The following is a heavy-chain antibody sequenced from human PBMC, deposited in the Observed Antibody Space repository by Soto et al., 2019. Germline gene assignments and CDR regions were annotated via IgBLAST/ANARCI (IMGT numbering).Heavy chain of an antibody. J-gene: IGHJ6*02. V-gene: IGHV1-69*13. CDR2: IFSVFGSA. CDR3: ATNSTRRIADALWNYFYYSMDV. D-gene: IGHD6-13*01. Sequence: SVKVSSKASGGTFNSYSISWVRQAPGQGLEWMGAIFSVFGSATYTQNFLSRVSISADSSTSAAYILLSSLRSEDTAVYFCATNSTRRIADALWNYFYYSMDVSRQGTTVTVS. CDR1: GGTFNSYS.